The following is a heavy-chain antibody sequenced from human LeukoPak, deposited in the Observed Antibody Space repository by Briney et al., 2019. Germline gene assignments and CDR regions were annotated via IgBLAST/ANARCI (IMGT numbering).Heavy chain of an antibody. Sequence: GGSLRLSCAVSGFTFSHSPMHWVRQAPGKGLEWVAFSSHDGTVEYYPDSVRGRFTISRDNSKNTLDLQMNSLRPDDTAVHFCARGGEHDYGETFYWKPMDVWGQGTTVTVSS. J-gene: IGHJ6*02. D-gene: IGHD4-17*01. CDR1: GFTFSHSP. CDR2: SSHDGTVE. V-gene: IGHV3-30-3*01. CDR3: ARGGEHDYGETFYWKPMDV.